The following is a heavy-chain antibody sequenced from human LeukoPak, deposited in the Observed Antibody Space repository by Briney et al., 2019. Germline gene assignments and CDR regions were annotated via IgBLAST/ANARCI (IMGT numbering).Heavy chain of an antibody. CDR2: IYRSGST. CDR1: GDSISSSPYY. CDR3: ASLPWGSEVVVDY. Sequence: SQTLSLTCTVSGDSISSSPYYWGWIRQPPGKGLEWIGYIYRSGSTYYNPSLKSRVTISVDTSKNQFSLKLSSVTAADTAVYYCASLPWGSEVVVDYWGQGTLVTVSS. V-gene: IGHV4-30-2*01. J-gene: IGHJ4*02. D-gene: IGHD3-22*01.